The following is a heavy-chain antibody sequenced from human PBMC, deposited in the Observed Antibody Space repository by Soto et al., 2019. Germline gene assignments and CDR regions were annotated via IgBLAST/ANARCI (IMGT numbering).Heavy chain of an antibody. CDR1: GGTFSSYA. CDR3: ARSACSGGSCYYNWFDP. D-gene: IGHD2-15*01. J-gene: IGHJ5*02. CDR2: IIPIFGTA. V-gene: IGHV1-69*01. Sequence: QVQLVQSGAEVKKPGSSVKVSCKASGGTFSSYAISWVRQAPGQGLEWMGGIIPIFGTANYAQKFQGRVTITAEEATSTAYMELSSLRSEYTAVYYCARSACSGGSCYYNWFDPWGQGTLVTVSS.